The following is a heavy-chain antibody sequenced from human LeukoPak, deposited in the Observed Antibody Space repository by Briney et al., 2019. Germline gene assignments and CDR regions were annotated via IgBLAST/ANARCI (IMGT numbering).Heavy chain of an antibody. CDR1: GVSISSSNSY. CDR3: ARGAHSYGSGTNWFDP. CDR2: IYYSGNT. D-gene: IGHD3-10*01. J-gene: IGHJ5*02. V-gene: IGHV4-39*01. Sequence: SETLSLTCTVSGVSISSSNSYWGWIRQPPGKGLEWIGSIYYSGNTYYNASLKSQVSISIDTSKNQFSLKLTSVTAADTAVYYCARGAHSYGSGTNWFDPWGQGTLVTVSS.